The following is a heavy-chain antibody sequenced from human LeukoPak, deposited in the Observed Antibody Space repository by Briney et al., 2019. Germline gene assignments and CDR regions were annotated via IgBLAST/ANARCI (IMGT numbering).Heavy chain of an antibody. Sequence: GGSLRLSCAASGFTFSNAWMSWVRQAPGKGLEWVGRIKSKSDGRTTDYAAPVKGRFTISRDDSKNTLYLQMNSLTTEDTAVYYSTTDLGVVPAAIAYYYGMDVWGQGTTVTVSS. J-gene: IGHJ6*02. D-gene: IGHD2-2*02. V-gene: IGHV3-15*01. CDR2: IKSKSDGRTT. CDR3: TTDLGVVPAAIAYYYGMDV. CDR1: GFTFSNAW.